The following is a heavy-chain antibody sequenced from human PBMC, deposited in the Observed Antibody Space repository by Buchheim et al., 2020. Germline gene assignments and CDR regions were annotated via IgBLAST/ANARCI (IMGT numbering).Heavy chain of an antibody. CDR2: FNPSGGST. J-gene: IGHJ4*02. D-gene: IGHD4-11*01. CDR1: GYTFTSYY. V-gene: IGHV1-46*01. CDR3: ARVPRVGTVTLDY. Sequence: QVQLVQSGAEVKKPGASVKVSCKASGYTFTSYYMHWVRQAPGQGLEWMGIFNPSGGSTIFAQKFQGRVALTRDTATSTVSMELSSLRSEDTAMYYCARVPRVGTVTLDYWGQGTL.